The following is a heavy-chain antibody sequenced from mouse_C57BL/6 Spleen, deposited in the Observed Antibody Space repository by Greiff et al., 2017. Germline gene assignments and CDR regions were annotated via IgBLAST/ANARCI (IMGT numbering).Heavy chain of an antibody. CDR1: GYTFTNYW. CDR3: ARWATGNYFDY. CDR2: IYPGGGYT. J-gene: IGHJ2*01. Sequence: QVQLKESGAELVRPGTSVKMSCKASGYTFTNYWIGWAKQRPGHGLEWIGDIYPGGGYTNYNEQFKGKATLTADKSSSTAYMQFSSLTSEDSAIYYCARWATGNYFDYWGQGTTLTVSS. V-gene: IGHV1-63*01. D-gene: IGHD4-1*02.